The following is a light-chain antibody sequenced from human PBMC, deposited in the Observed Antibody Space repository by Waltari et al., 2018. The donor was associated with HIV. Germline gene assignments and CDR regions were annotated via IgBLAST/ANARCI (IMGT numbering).Light chain of an antibody. CDR3: QLWDGTGDHPGV. Sequence: SDVLTQPPSVSVAPGKTARITCGGNNIGRKGVHWYQQKPGQAPVLVIYYDSHRPSGIPERFSGSKSGNTATLTISRVEAGDEADYYCQLWDGTGDHPGVFGTGTQVTVL. CDR2: YDS. V-gene: IGLV3-21*04. CDR1: NIGRKG. J-gene: IGLJ1*01.